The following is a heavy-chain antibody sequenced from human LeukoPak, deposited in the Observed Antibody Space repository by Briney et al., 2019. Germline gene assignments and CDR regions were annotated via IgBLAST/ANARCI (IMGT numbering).Heavy chain of an antibody. V-gene: IGHV3-48*03. J-gene: IGHJ4*02. CDR3: ARDGPGYSFDY. CDR1: GFSFSSYG. Sequence: GGSLRLSCVASGFSFSSYGMNWVRQAPGKGLEWVSCISTSGSTIYYAGSVKGRFTISRDNARNSLYLQVNSPRAEDTAVYYCARDGPGYSFDYWGQGTLVTVSS. CDR2: ISTSGSTI. D-gene: IGHD5-12*01.